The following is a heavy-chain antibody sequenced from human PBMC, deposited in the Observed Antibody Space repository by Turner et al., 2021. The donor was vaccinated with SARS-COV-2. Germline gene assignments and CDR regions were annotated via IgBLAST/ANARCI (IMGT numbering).Heavy chain of an antibody. V-gene: IGHV3-13*04. J-gene: IGHJ3*02. CDR2: IGTAGDT. CDR3: ARATDYYDSSGYYHTGAFDI. Sequence: EVQLVESGGGLVQPGGSLRLSCAASGFTSSRYDMHWVRQATGKGLEWVSAIGTAGDTYYPGSVKGRFTISRENAKNSLYLQMNSLRAGDTAVYYCARATDYYDSSGYYHTGAFDIWGQGTMVTVSS. D-gene: IGHD3-22*01. CDR1: GFTSSRYD.